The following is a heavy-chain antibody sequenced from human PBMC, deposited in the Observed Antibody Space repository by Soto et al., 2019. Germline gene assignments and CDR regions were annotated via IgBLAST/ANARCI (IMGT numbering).Heavy chain of an antibody. Sequence: ASVKVSCKASGFTFTSSAVQWVRQARGQRLEWIGWIVVGSGNTNYAQKFQERVTITRDMSTSTAYMELSSLRSEDTAVYYCAAVSVGAESRAFDIWGQGTMVTVS. CDR2: IVVGSGNT. J-gene: IGHJ3*02. V-gene: IGHV1-58*01. D-gene: IGHD1-26*01. CDR3: AAVSVGAESRAFDI. CDR1: GFTFTSSA.